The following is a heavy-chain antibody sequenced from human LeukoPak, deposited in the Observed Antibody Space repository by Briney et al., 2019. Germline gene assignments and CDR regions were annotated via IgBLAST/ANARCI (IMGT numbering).Heavy chain of an antibody. V-gene: IGHV3-23*01. CDR1: GFTFSSYA. CDR2: ISGSGGST. Sequence: GGSLRLSCAASGFTFSSYAMGWVRQAPGKGLEWVSAISGSGGSTYYADSVKGRFTISRDNSKNTLYLQMNSLRAEDTAVYYCAKDTIEGGVFDPWGQGTLVTVSS. CDR3: AKDTIEGGVFDP. J-gene: IGHJ5*02. D-gene: IGHD1-26*01.